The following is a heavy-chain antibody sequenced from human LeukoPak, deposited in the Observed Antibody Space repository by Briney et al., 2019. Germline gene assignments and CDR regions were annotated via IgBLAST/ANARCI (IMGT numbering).Heavy chain of an antibody. Sequence: GGSLRLSCAASGLTFNDYAINWVRQAPGKGLEWVSVISGGTGGSTYYADSVKGRFTISRDNSKNTLYLQMNSLRAEDTAVYYCAKRGSSSWTQFDYWGQGTLVTVSS. J-gene: IGHJ4*02. CDR3: AKRGSSSWTQFDY. CDR1: GLTFNDYA. CDR2: ISGGTGGST. V-gene: IGHV3-23*01. D-gene: IGHD6-13*01.